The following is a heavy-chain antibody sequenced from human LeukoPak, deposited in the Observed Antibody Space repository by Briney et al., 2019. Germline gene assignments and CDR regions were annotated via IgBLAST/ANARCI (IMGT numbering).Heavy chain of an antibody. CDR2: INHSGST. V-gene: IGHV4-34*01. D-gene: IGHD3-3*01. CDR3: ARASTIFGVVISPVNAFDI. J-gene: IGHJ3*02. Sequence: SETLPLTCAVYGGSFSGYYWSWIRQPPGKGLEWMGEINHSGSTNYNPSLKSRVTISVDTSKNQFSLKLSSVTAADTAVYYCARASTIFGVVISPVNAFDIWGQGTMVTVSS. CDR1: GGSFSGYY.